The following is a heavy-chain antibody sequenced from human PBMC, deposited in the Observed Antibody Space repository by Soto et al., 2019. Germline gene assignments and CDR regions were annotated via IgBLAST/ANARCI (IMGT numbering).Heavy chain of an antibody. J-gene: IGHJ4*02. D-gene: IGHD6-19*01. V-gene: IGHV3-48*02. CDR3: ERDRQKWLVWSAFDY. CDR1: GFTFSSYS. CDR2: ISSSSSTI. Sequence: GGSLRLSCAASGFTFSSYSMNWVRQAPGKGLEWVSYISSSSSTIYYADSVKGRFTISRDNAKNSLYLQMNSLRDEDTAVYYCERDRQKWLVWSAFDYWGQGPLVTVSS.